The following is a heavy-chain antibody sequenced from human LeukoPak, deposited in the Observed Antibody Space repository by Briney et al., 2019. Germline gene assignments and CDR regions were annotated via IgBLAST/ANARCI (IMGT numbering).Heavy chain of an antibody. CDR3: ARLAHDAFDI. CDR2: TSSSSSTI. Sequence: GGSLRLSXAASGFTFSTDRMNWVRQAPGKGLEWVSYTSSSSSTIYYADSVKGRFTISRDNAKNSLYLQMNSLRAEDTGAYYCARLAHDAFDIWGQGTLVTVSS. CDR1: GFTFSTDR. D-gene: IGHD2-15*01. V-gene: IGHV3-48*01. J-gene: IGHJ3*02.